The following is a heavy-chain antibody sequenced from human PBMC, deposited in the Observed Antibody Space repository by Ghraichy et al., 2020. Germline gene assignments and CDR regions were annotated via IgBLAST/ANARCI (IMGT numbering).Heavy chain of an antibody. CDR1: GFTFSSYA. V-gene: IGHV3-23*01. Sequence: GGSLRLSCAASGFTFSSYAMSWVRQAPGKGLEWVSAISGSGGSTYYADSVKGRFTISRDNSKNTLYLQMNSLRAEDTAVYYCAKDRSIIAVAGDVFDYWGQGTLVTVSS. D-gene: IGHD6-19*01. J-gene: IGHJ4*02. CDR3: AKDRSIIAVAGDVFDY. CDR2: ISGSGGST.